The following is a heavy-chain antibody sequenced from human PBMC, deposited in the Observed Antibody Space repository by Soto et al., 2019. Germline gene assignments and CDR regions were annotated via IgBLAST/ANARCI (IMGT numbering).Heavy chain of an antibody. J-gene: IGHJ4*02. CDR2: IIPFFGTP. V-gene: IGHV1-69*06. Sequence: QVLLVQSGAEVKKPGSSVKVSCKLSGATFSSYAMSWVRQAPGQGLEWIGGIIPFFGTPNYAQKFQGRVTINAATSTATSYMELSSLRSDDTAVYYCARDKGAYYSHLVYWGQGPLVTVSS. D-gene: IGHD3-22*01. CDR1: GATFSSYA. CDR3: ARDKGAYYSHLVY.